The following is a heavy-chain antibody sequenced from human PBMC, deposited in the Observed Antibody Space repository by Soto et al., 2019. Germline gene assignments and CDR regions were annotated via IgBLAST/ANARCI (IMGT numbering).Heavy chain of an antibody. CDR1: GGSISSGGYS. CDR3: ASHYDYYGSGSSPDY. J-gene: IGHJ4*02. D-gene: IGHD3-10*01. V-gene: IGHV4-30-2*01. Sequence: SETLSLTCAVSGGSISSGGYSWSWIRQPPGKGLEWIGYIYHSGSTYYNPSLKSRVTISVDRSKNQFSLKLSSVTAADTAVYYCASHYDYYGSGSSPDYWGQGTLVTVSS. CDR2: IYHSGST.